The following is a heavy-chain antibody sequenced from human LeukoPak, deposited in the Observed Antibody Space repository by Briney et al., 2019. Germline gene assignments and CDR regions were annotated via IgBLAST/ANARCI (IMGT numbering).Heavy chain of an antibody. V-gene: IGHV3-74*01. CDR1: GFTFSSYR. J-gene: IGHJ4*02. Sequence: GGSLRLSCAASGFTFSSYRMHWVRQARGKGRVWVSRSNSDGSSTIYADSVKGRFTISRDNAKNTLYPQMNSLRAEDAAVYYCALTRRRQWLTNFDYWGQGTLVTVSS. D-gene: IGHD6-19*01. CDR3: ALTRRRQWLTNFDY. CDR2: SNSDGSST.